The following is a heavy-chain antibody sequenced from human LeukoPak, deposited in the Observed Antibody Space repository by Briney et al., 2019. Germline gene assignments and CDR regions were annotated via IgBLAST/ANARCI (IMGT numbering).Heavy chain of an antibody. CDR2: INHSGST. Sequence: SETLSLTCTVSGGSISSDIYYWSWIRQPAGNTLEWIGEINHSGSTNYNPSLKSRVTISVDTSKNQFSLKLSSVTAADTAVYYCARGKGDYSRRNNYYYYYMDVWGKGTTVTVSS. D-gene: IGHD4-11*01. J-gene: IGHJ6*03. CDR1: GGSISSDIYY. V-gene: IGHV4-61*10. CDR3: ARGKGDYSRRNNYYYYYMDV.